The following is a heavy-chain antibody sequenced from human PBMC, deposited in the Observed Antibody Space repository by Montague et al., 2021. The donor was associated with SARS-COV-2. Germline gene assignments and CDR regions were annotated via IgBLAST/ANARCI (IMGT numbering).Heavy chain of an antibody. CDR1: GDSITSKTHY. J-gene: IGHJ6*03. CDR3: ARDSSHFDFSRGHYGDKYYLDL. V-gene: IGHV4-61*02. D-gene: IGHD3-3*01. Sequence: TLSLTCTVSGDSITSKTHYWDWVRQPAGKGLEWIGRLLTSGATNFNPSLKSRLTISRDTSKNEFYLQLSSVTAPDTAVYYCARDSSHFDFSRGHYGDKYYLDLWGKGTTVTVS. CDR2: LLTSGAT.